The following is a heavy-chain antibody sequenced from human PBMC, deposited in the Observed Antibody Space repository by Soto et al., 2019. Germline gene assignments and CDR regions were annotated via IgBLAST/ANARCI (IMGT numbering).Heavy chain of an antibody. CDR3: ARVYCSGGGCYGSDY. CDR1: GDTFTSYY. J-gene: IGHJ4*02. CDR2: INPSGDT. D-gene: IGHD2-15*01. Sequence: QVQLVQSGAEVKKPGASVKISCKAAGDTFTSYYMHWVRQATGQGLEWMGIINPSGDTSYAQKIQSRVTMTSDTSTSTFYMELSSLRSEDTAVYYCARVYCSGGGCYGSDYWGQGTLVTVSS. V-gene: IGHV1-46*01.